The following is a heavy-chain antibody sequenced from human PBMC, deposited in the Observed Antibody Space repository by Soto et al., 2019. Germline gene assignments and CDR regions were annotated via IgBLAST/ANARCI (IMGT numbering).Heavy chain of an antibody. J-gene: IGHJ6*02. CDR3: AKDRGGYSPYYYCGMDV. D-gene: IGHD3-22*01. Sequence: QVQLVESGGGVVQPGRSLRLSCAASGFTFSSYGMHWVRQAPGKGLEWVAVISYDGSNKYYADSVKGRFTISRDNSKNTLYLQMNSLRAEDTAVYYCAKDRGGYSPYYYCGMDVWGQGTTVTVSS. V-gene: IGHV3-30*18. CDR1: GFTFSSYG. CDR2: ISYDGSNK.